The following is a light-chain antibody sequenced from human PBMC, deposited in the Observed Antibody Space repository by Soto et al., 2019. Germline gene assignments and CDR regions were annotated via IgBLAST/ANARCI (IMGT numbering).Light chain of an antibody. J-gene: IGKJ5*01. CDR2: DAS. V-gene: IGKV3-11*01. Sequence: EIVLTQSPANLSLSAGEGATLSCRASQSIGSELAWYQQKPGQAPRLVIADASNRATGIPARFSGSGSATDFTLTIRTVEPGDVGIYYCQQRYSWPITFGQGTRLEIK. CDR3: QQRYSWPIT. CDR1: QSIGSE.